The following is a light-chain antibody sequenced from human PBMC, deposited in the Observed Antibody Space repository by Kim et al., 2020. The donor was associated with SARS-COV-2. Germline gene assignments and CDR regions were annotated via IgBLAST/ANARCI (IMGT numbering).Light chain of an antibody. CDR3: QQYSGYT. Sequence: TLSASVGDRINITCRASHSIGDWLAWYQQKPGKAPKVLIYKASSLESGVPSRFIGSGSGTEFTLTISSLQPDDFATYYCQQYSGYTFGQGTRVEI. V-gene: IGKV1-5*03. CDR1: HSIGDW. CDR2: KAS. J-gene: IGKJ2*01.